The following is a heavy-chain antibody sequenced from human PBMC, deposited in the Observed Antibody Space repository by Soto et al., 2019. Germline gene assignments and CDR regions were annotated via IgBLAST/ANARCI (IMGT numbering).Heavy chain of an antibody. J-gene: IGHJ4*01. V-gene: IGHV4-30-4*01. D-gene: IGHD3-10*01. CDR1: GGSISSGDYY. CDR3: ASLNRMDQGVIMLEY. Sequence: SETLSLTCTVSGGSISSGDYYWSWILHPPGKGLEWIGYIHYSGSTYYNPSLKSRVTISVDTSKNQFSLKLSSVTAADTAVYYCASLNRMDQGVIMLEYLGEGNMLNVSS. CDR2: IHYSGST.